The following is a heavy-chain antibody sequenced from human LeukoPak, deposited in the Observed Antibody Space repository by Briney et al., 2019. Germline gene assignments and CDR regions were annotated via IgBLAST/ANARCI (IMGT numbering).Heavy chain of an antibody. CDR1: GDSVSSDSDT. Sequence: SQTLSLTCAISGDSVSSDSDTWNWIRQSPSRGLEWLGWTYYRSKWYNDYAASVKSRITINPDTSKNQFSLQLNSVTPEDTAVYYCARGQAASGRLFDYWGQGTLVTVSS. D-gene: IGHD6-13*01. CDR2: TYYRSKWYN. V-gene: IGHV6-1*01. CDR3: ARGQAASGRLFDY. J-gene: IGHJ4*02.